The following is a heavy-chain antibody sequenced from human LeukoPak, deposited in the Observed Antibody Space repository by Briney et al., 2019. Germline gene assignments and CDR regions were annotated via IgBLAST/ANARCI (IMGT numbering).Heavy chain of an antibody. CDR3: AKDLFMGATTLEHAFDI. D-gene: IGHD1-26*01. V-gene: IGHV3-30*18. Sequence: GRSLRLSCAASGFTFSSYGMHWVRQAPGKGLEWVAVISYDGSNKYYADSVKGRFTISRDNSKNTLYLQMNSLRAEDTAVYYCAKDLFMGATTLEHAFDIWGQGTMVTVSS. J-gene: IGHJ3*02. CDR2: ISYDGSNK. CDR1: GFTFSSYG.